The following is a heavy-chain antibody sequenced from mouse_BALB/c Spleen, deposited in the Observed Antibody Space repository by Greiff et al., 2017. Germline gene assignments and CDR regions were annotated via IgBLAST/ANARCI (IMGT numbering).Heavy chain of an antibody. J-gene: IGHJ3*01. CDR3: ARSIYYGYDGAY. Sequence: EVMLVESGGGLVQPGGSLRLSCATSGFTFTDYYMSWVRQPPGKALEWLGFIRNKANGYTTEYSASVKGRFTISRDNSQSILYLQMNTLRAEDSATYYCARSIYYGYDGAYWGQGTLVTVSA. V-gene: IGHV7-3*02. D-gene: IGHD2-2*01. CDR2: IRNKANGYTT. CDR1: GFTFTDYY.